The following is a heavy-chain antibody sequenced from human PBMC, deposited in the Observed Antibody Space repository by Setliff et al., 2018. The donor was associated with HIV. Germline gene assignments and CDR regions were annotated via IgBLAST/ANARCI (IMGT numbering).Heavy chain of an antibody. CDR2: IIPGNGNT. Sequence: ASVKVSCKASGYTFTSYAMHWVRQALGQGLEWLGWIIPGNGNTKYSQKFQGRVTITRDTSASTAYMELSSLRSEDTAVYYCAREGQWLDVGDAFDIWGQGTMVTVSS. CDR1: GYTFTSYA. CDR3: AREGQWLDVGDAFDI. D-gene: IGHD6-19*01. V-gene: IGHV1-3*01. J-gene: IGHJ3*02.